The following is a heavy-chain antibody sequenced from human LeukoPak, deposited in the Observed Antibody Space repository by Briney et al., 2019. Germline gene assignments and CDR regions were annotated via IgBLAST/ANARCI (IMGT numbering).Heavy chain of an antibody. D-gene: IGHD3-10*01. CDR3: ARDRGIDGMDV. CDR1: GGSISSYY. Sequence: PSETLSLTCTVSGGSISSYYWSWIRQPPGKGLEWIGYIYYSGSTNYNPSLKSRVTISVDTSKNQFSLKLSSATAADTAVYYCARDRGIDGMDVWGQGTTVTVSS. V-gene: IGHV4-59*01. J-gene: IGHJ6*02. CDR2: IYYSGST.